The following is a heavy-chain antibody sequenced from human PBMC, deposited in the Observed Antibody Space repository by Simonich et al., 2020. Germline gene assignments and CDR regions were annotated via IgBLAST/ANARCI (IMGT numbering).Heavy chain of an antibody. J-gene: IGHJ6*02. Sequence: EVQLVESGGGLVKPGGSLRLSCAASGFTFSSYSMNWVRQAPGKGLEWVSSISSSSSYIYYADSENGRFTISRDNAKTTLCLQMNSLRAEDTAVYYCARWIAVAGTGAYGMDVWGQGTTVTVSS. D-gene: IGHD6-19*01. CDR2: ISSSSSYI. V-gene: IGHV3-21*01. CDR3: ARWIAVAGTGAYGMDV. CDR1: GFTFSSYS.